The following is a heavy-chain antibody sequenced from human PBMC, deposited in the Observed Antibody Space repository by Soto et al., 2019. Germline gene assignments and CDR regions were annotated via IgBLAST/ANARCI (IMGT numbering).Heavy chain of an antibody. D-gene: IGHD3-22*01. V-gene: IGHV3-30*04. J-gene: IGHJ3*02. CDR1: GFTFSTYA. CDR2: ISYDERQK. CDR3: VRESYYDGTLGAFDI. Sequence: QVQLEESGGGVVQPGRSLRLSCAASGFTFSTYAMHWVRQAPGKGLEWVAVISYDERQKYYADSVKGRFTISRVNSKDTVYVQMNSLRTEDTAVYYCVRESYYDGTLGAFDIWGQGTMVTVSS.